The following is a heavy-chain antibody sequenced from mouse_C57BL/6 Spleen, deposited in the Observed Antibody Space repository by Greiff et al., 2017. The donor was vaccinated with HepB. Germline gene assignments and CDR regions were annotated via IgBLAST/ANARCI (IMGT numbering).Heavy chain of an antibody. D-gene: IGHD3-1*01. CDR2: IDPSDSYT. CDR1: GYTFTSYW. J-gene: IGHJ2*01. CDR3: ARSGDGGDY. Sequence: QVQLQQPGAELVRPGTSVKLSCKASGYTFTSYWMHWVKQRPGQGLEWIGVIDPSDSYTNYNQKFKGKATLTVDTSSGTAYMQLSSLTSEDSAVYYCARSGDGGDYWGQGTTLTVSS. V-gene: IGHV1-59*01.